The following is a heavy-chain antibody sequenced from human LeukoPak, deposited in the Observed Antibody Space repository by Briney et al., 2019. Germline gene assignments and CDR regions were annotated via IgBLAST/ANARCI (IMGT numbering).Heavy chain of an antibody. CDR3: AREGYGDPSHFDY. J-gene: IGHJ4*02. V-gene: IGHV1-8*01. CDR1: GYTFTSYD. Sequence: ASVKVSCKASGYTFTSYDINWVRQATGQGLEWMGRMNPNSGNTGYAQKFQGRVTMTRDTSISTAYMELSSLRSDDTAVYYCAREGYGDPSHFDYWGQGTLVTVSS. CDR2: MNPNSGNT. D-gene: IGHD4-17*01.